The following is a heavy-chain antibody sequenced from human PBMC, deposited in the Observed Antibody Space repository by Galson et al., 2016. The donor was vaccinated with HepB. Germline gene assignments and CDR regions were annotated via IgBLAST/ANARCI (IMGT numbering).Heavy chain of an antibody. J-gene: IGHJ6*04. CDR3: ARGKSLWTTPWNYGLDV. CDR1: GFSFSLYD. CDR2: IGTAPGDT. V-gene: IGHV3-13*01. D-gene: IGHD4-17*01. Sequence: SLRLSCADSGFSFSLYDMHWVRQVTGKGLEWVSAIGTAPGDTNYLDSVQGRFTITRDNADNTLYLEMNSLRPGDTAVYYCARGKSLWTTPWNYGLDVWGKGTTVTVSS.